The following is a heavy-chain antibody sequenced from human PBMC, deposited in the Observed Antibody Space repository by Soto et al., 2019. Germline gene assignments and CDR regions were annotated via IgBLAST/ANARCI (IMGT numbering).Heavy chain of an antibody. CDR3: TTYYTIFGVVIDY. CDR1: GFTFSNAW. V-gene: IGHV3-15*01. Sequence: GGSLRLSCAASGFTFSNAWMSWVRQAPGKGREWVGRIKSKTDGGTTEYAAPVKGRFTISRDDSKNTLYLQMNSLKTEDTAVYYCTTYYTIFGVVIDYWGQGTLVTVSS. D-gene: IGHD3-3*01. CDR2: IKSKTDGGTT. J-gene: IGHJ4*02.